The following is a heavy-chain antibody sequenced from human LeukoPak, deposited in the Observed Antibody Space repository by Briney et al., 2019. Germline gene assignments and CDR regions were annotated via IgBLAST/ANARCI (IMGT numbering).Heavy chain of an antibody. J-gene: IGHJ6*02. CDR3: ARHTYIVVVPAAITYYYYYYGMDV. V-gene: IGHV1-18*04. CDR2: ISAYNGNT. Sequence: ASVKVSCKASGYTFTSYYMHWVRQAPGQGLEWMGWISAYNGNTNYAQKLQGRVTMTTDTSTSTAYMELRSLRSDDTAVYYCARHTYIVVVPAAITYYYYYYGMDVWGQGTTVTVSS. CDR1: GYTFTSYY. D-gene: IGHD2-2*01.